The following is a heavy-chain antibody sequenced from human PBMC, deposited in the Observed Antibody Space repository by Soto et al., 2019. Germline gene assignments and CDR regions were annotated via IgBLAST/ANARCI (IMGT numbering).Heavy chain of an antibody. Sequence: LRLSCAASGLTFSSYWISWVRQAPGKGLEWVANIKQDGSDKYYVDSVKGRFTISRDNAKNSLYLQMNSLRAEDTAVYYCARDRGVPAAAYYYYGMDVWGQGNTVTVSS. J-gene: IGHJ6*02. D-gene: IGHD2-2*01. CDR3: ARDRGVPAAAYYYYGMDV. V-gene: IGHV3-7*01. CDR2: IKQDGSDK. CDR1: GLTFSSYW.